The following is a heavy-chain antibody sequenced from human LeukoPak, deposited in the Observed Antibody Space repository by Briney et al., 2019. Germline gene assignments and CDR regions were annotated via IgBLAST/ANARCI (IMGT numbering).Heavy chain of an antibody. V-gene: IGHV3-30*02. D-gene: IGHD6-13*01. CDR2: MWHDGGYE. J-gene: IGHJ4*02. CDR1: GFTLSTYG. CDR3: AKVPVPVIGAAGPFDY. Sequence: GGSLRLSCAASGFTLSTYGMYWVRRAPGRALEWVAFMWHDGGYEYVADSVKGRFTISRDNSKNTLYLQMNSLRAEDTAVYYCAKVPVPVIGAAGPFDYWGQGTLVTVSS.